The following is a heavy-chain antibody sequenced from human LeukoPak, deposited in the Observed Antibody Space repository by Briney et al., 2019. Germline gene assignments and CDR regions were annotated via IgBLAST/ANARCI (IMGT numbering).Heavy chain of an antibody. J-gene: IGHJ4*02. CDR2: IYYNGFT. CDR1: SGSISTHY. D-gene: IGHD2-8*01. CDR3: ARAPTRYCANGICYTSQFDS. V-gene: IGHV4-59*11. Sequence: SETLSLTCTVSSGSISTHYWNWLRQPPGQGLEWIGYIYYNGFTNYNASLKSRVTMSLDPSKNQFSLKLSSVTAADTAVYYCARAPTRYCANGICYTSQFDSWGQGTLVTVSS.